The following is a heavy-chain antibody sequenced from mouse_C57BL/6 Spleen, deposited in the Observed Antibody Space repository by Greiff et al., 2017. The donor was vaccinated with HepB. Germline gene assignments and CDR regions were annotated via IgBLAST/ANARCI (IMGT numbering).Heavy chain of an antibody. V-gene: IGHV1-4*01. J-gene: IGHJ2*01. CDR2: INPSSGYT. D-gene: IGHD3-2*02. CDR3: ARSETAQAPDY. Sequence: QVQLKESGAELARPGASVKMSCKASGYTFTSYTMHWVKQRPGQGLEWIGYINPSSGYTKYNQKFKDKATLTADKSSSTAYMQLSSLTSEDSAVYYCARSETAQAPDYWGQGTTLTVSS. CDR1: GYTFTSYT.